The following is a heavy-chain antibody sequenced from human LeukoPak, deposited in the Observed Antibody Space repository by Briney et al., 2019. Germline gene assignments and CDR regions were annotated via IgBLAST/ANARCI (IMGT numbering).Heavy chain of an antibody. CDR2: ISAYNGNT. CDR1: GYTFTSYY. J-gene: IGHJ4*02. Sequence: ASVKVSCKASGYTFTSYYMHWVRQAPGQGLEWMGWISAYNGNTNYAQKLQGRVTMTTDTSTSTAYMELRSLRSDDTAVDYCARSGYGGYSSGWPADYWGQGTLVTVSS. V-gene: IGHV1-18*04. D-gene: IGHD6-19*01. CDR3: ARSGYGGYSSGWPADY.